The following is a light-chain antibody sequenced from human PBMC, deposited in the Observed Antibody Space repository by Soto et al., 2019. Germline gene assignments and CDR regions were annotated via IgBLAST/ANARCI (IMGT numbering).Light chain of an antibody. J-gene: IGKJ4*01. CDR1: QAISNY. V-gene: IGKV1-33*01. CDR2: DAS. CDR3: QQYDHLPSLS. Sequence: DIQMTQSPSSLSASVGDRVTITCQASQAISNYLNWYQQKPGKAPKLLIFDASNLETGVPSRFSGSRYGTNFTFTISSLQPEDFATYYCQQYDHLPSLSFGGGTKV.